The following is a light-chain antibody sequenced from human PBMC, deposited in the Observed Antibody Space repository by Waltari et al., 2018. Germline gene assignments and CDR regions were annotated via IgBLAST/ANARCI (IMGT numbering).Light chain of an antibody. V-gene: IGKV1-5*03. CDR2: KAS. CDR1: QSINSW. Sequence: DIQMTQFPSTLSASVGDRLTITCRASQSINSWLAWYQQKPGKAPKLLIYKASSLESGVPSRFSGSGSGTEFTLTVSNLQPDDYATYYCQQYNSYPYTFGQGTKLEIK. J-gene: IGKJ2*01. CDR3: QQYNSYPYT.